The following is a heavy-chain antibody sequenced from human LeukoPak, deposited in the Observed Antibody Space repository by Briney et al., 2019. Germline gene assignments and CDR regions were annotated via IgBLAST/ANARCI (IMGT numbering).Heavy chain of an antibody. CDR1: GFTFSNYW. D-gene: IGHD4-11*01. Sequence: GGSLRLSCAASGFTFSNYWMGWVRQAPGKGLEWVANIKQDGSETYYAGSVKGRFTISRDNAKNSLCLQMDSLRAEDTAVYYCAKKATLTTFGYWGQGTLVTVPS. J-gene: IGHJ4*02. V-gene: IGHV3-7*05. CDR2: IKQDGSET. CDR3: AKKATLTTFGY.